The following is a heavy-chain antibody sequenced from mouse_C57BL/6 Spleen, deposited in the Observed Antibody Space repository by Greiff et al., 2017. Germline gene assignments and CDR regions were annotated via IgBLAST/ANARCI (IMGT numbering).Heavy chain of an antibody. V-gene: IGHV1-82*01. J-gene: IGHJ4*01. CDR3: ARPYYSNGKTYYAMDY. CDR2: IYPGDGDT. Sequence: QVQLKQSGPELVKPGASVKISCKASGYAFSSSWMNWVKQRPGKGLEWIGRIYPGDGDTNYNGKFKGKATLTADKSSSTAYMQLSSLTSEDSAVYFCARPYYSNGKTYYAMDYWGQGTSVTVSS. CDR1: GYAFSSSW. D-gene: IGHD2-5*01.